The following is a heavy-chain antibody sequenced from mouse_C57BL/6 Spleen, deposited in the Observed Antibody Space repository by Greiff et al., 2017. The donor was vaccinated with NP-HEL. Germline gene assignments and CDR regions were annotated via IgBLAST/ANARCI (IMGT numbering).Heavy chain of an antibody. Sequence: QVQLQQSGPGLVQPSQSLSITCTVSGFSLTSYGVQWVRQSPGKGLEWLGVIWSGGSTAYNAAFITSLSSRKDNSKGQVFFRMNSLQADDTAIYDCASSCGSGPFDYWGQGTLVTVSA. D-gene: IGHD4-1*01. CDR3: ASSCGSGPFDY. CDR1: GFSLTSYG. CDR2: IWSGGST. V-gene: IGHV2-2*01. J-gene: IGHJ3*01.